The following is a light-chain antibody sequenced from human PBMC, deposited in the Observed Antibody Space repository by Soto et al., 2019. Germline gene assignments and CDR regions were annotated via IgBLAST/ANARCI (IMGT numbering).Light chain of an antibody. CDR2: GAS. Sequence: EILMTQSPATLSVSPGETATLSCRASQSVSTKLAWYQQKPGQAPRLLLNGASTRATGVPARFSGWGSGTDFTLTISSLEPEDFSVYYCQQRSNWPPITFGQGTRLEIK. CDR1: QSVSTK. V-gene: IGKV3-11*01. CDR3: QQRSNWPPIT. J-gene: IGKJ5*01.